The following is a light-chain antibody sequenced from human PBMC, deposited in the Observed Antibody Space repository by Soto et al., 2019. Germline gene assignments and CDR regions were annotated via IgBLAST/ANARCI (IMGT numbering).Light chain of an antibody. Sequence: QSVLARPPSASGTPGQRVTSSCSGSSSNIGSNTVNWYQQLPGTAPKLLIYSNNQRPSGVPDRFSGSKSGTSACLAIKGLQSEDGADYYCAAWDDSLNWLNYVCGTGSQV. V-gene: IGLV1-44*01. CDR1: SSNIGSNT. CDR2: SNN. J-gene: IGLJ1*01. CDR3: AAWDDSLNWLNYV.